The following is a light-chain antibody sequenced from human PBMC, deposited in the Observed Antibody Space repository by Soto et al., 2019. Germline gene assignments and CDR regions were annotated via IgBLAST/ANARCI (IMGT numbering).Light chain of an antibody. V-gene: IGLV2-14*03. Sequence: QSALTQPASVSGSPGQSITISCTGTSSDVGGYNFVSWYQQYPGKAPQLMIYDVTNRPSGVSNRFSGSKSGNTASLTISGLQAEDEADYYCSSYARSNTLLFGGGTKLTVL. CDR2: DVT. CDR1: SSDVGGYNF. J-gene: IGLJ2*01. CDR3: SSYARSNTLL.